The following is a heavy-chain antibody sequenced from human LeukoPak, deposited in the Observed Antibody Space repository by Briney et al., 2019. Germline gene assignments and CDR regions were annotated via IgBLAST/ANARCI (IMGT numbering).Heavy chain of an antibody. CDR2: ISGSGGST. Sequence: GGSLRLSCAASGFTFSNYAMSWVRQAPGKGLEWVSGISGSGGSTYHADSVKGRFTISRDNSKNTLYLQMNSLRAEDTVVYYCAKVKAGYTETFDYWGQGTLVTVSS. D-gene: IGHD2-2*02. V-gene: IGHV3-23*01. J-gene: IGHJ4*02. CDR3: AKVKAGYTETFDY. CDR1: GFTFSNYA.